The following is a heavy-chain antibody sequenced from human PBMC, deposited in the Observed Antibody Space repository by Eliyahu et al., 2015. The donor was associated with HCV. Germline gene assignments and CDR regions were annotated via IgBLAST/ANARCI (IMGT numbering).Heavy chain of an antibody. CDR3: ATEYASSSVSYYFDY. Sequence: EVQLVESGGGLVEPGGSLXLSXVASGFXFXXXGMSWVRQAPGKGLEWVGRIKSKTDDGTTDYTAPVKGRFTISRDDSKNTLYLQMNVLKTEDTAVYFCATEYASSSVSYYFDYWGQGTLVTVSS. D-gene: IGHD6-6*01. CDR1: GFXFXXXG. J-gene: IGHJ4*02. V-gene: IGHV3-15*01. CDR2: IKSKTDDGTT.